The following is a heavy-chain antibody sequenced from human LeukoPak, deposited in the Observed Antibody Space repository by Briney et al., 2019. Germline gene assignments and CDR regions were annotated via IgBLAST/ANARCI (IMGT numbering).Heavy chain of an antibody. Sequence: SETLSLTCTVSGGSISSYYWSWIRQPAGKGLEWIGRIYTSGSTNYNPSLKSRVTMSVDTSKNQFSLKLSSVTAADTAAYYCARDGDSNPYFDYWGQGTLVTVSS. CDR3: ARDGDSNPYFDY. J-gene: IGHJ4*02. V-gene: IGHV4-4*07. D-gene: IGHD4-4*01. CDR2: IYTSGST. CDR1: GGSISSYY.